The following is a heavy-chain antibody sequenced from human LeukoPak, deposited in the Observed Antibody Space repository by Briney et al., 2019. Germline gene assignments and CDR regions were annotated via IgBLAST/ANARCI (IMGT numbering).Heavy chain of an antibody. CDR2: ISSSSSYI. CDR1: GFTFSSYS. J-gene: IGHJ4*02. D-gene: IGHD5-18*01. Sequence: GGSLRLSCAASGFTFSSYSMNWVRQAPGKGLEWVSSISSSSSYIYYADSVKGRFTISRDNSKNSLYLPMNSLGTEDTALYYCAKGPTAYSYGLGGHYFDYWGQGTLVTVSS. CDR3: AKGPTAYSYGLGGHYFDY. V-gene: IGHV3-21*04.